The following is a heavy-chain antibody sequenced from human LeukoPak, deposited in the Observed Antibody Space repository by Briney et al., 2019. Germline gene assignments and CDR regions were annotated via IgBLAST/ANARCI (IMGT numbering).Heavy chain of an antibody. CDR1: GGTFSSYA. Sequence: ASVKVSCKASGGTFSSYAISWVRQAPGQGLEWMGRIIPILGIANYAQKFQGRVTITADKSTSTAYMELSSLRSEDTAVYYCARVEDYYDSSGPNAEYFQHWGQGTLVTVSS. V-gene: IGHV1-69*04. CDR3: ARVEDYYDSSGPNAEYFQH. D-gene: IGHD3-22*01. CDR2: IIPILGIA. J-gene: IGHJ1*01.